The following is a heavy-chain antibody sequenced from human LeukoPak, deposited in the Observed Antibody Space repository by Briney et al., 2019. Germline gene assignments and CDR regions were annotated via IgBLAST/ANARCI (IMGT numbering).Heavy chain of an antibody. D-gene: IGHD3-9*01. CDR2: IYYSGTT. V-gene: IGHV4-59*08. Sequence: SETLSLTCTVSGGSIGGYYWSWIREPPGKGLEWIGYIYYSGTTHYNPSLESRVTISVDTSKNQFSLKLNSVTAADTAVYYCARHCDILTGYSAYSFDIWGQGTMVSVSS. J-gene: IGHJ3*02. CDR3: ARHCDILTGYSAYSFDI. CDR1: GGSIGGYY.